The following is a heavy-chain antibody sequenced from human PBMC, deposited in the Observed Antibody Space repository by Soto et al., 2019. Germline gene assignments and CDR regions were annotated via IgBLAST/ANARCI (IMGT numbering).Heavy chain of an antibody. CDR1: GFTFSNFG. D-gene: IGHD3-3*01. J-gene: IGHJ4*02. CDR3: VKGSDVARQELDY. Sequence: QAQLVESGGGVVQPGRSLRLSCAASGFTFSNFGMHWVRQAPGKGLEWVAAISADGSDKYFSGSVKGRFTISRDNSKNTLFLQMNSLRVEDTAVYYCVKGSDVARQELDYWGQGTLVTVSS. V-gene: IGHV3-30*18. CDR2: ISADGSDK.